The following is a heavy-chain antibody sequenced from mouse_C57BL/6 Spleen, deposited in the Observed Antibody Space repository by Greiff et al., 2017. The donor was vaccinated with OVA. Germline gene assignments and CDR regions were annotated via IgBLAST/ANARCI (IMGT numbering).Heavy chain of an antibody. CDR3: ARGHYYGSSGRGYFDY. Sequence: EVKLVESGPELVKPGASVKMSCKASGYTFTDYNMHWVKQSHGKSLEWIGYINPNNGGTSYNQKFKGKATFTVNKSSSTAYMKLRSLTSEDSAVYYCARGHYYGSSGRGYFDYWGQGTTLTVSS. D-gene: IGHD1-1*01. CDR1: GYTFTDYN. V-gene: IGHV1-22*01. CDR2: INPNNGGT. J-gene: IGHJ2*01.